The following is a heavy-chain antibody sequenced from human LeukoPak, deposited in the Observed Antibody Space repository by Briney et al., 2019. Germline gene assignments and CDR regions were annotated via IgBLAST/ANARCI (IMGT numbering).Heavy chain of an antibody. J-gene: IGHJ4*02. CDR1: GFTFSSYS. CDR3: ARDYWGDSEPHYFDY. CDR2: ISSSSSTI. D-gene: IGHD4-23*01. Sequence: QSGGSLRLSCAASGFTFSSYSMNWVRQAPGKGLEWVSYISSSSSTISYADSVKGRFTISRDNAKNSLYLQMNSLRAEDTAVYYCARDYWGDSEPHYFDYWGQGTLVTVSS. V-gene: IGHV3-48*04.